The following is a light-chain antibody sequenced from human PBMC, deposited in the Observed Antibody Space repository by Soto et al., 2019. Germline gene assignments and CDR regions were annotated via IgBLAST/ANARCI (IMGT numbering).Light chain of an antibody. J-gene: IGLJ3*02. Sequence: QSAQTQPASVSGSPGQSITISCTGTSSNIGSYNFVSWYQQRPGRAPKLMIFEATKRPSGVPPRFSGSKSGNTASLTISGLQAEDEADYYCCSYAGTSSWVFGGGTKLTVL. CDR3: CSYAGTSSWV. V-gene: IGLV2-23*01. CDR2: EAT. CDR1: SSNIGSYNF.